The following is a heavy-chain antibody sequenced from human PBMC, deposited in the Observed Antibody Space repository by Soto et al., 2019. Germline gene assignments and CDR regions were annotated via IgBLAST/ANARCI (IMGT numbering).Heavy chain of an antibody. CDR2: IYHSGST. CDR3: ATLAAAGTDFDY. J-gene: IGHJ4*02. CDR1: GSSISSSNW. Sequence: SETLSLTCAVSGSSISSSNWWSWVRQPPGKGLEWIGEIYHSGSTNYNPSLKSRVTISVDKSKNQFSLKLSSVTAADTAVYYCATLAAAGTDFDYWGQGTLVTVSS. V-gene: IGHV4-4*02. D-gene: IGHD6-13*01.